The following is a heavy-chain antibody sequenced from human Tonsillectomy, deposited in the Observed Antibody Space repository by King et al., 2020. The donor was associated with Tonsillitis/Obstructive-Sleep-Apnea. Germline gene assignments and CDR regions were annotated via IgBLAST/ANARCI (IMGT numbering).Heavy chain of an antibody. CDR2: IRPYNGET. D-gene: IGHD3-22*01. V-gene: IGHV1-18*01. CDR1: GYTFTSYG. Sequence: VQLVESGAEVKKPGASVKVSCKASGYTFTSYGISGVRQAPGQGLEWMGWIRPYNGETNSAQKPQDRVTMTTGTSTSTAYMELRRLTSDDTAVYYCASDSMSHYDDSSAYYTFDYWGQGTLATVSS. J-gene: IGHJ4*02. CDR3: ASDSMSHYDDSSAYYTFDY.